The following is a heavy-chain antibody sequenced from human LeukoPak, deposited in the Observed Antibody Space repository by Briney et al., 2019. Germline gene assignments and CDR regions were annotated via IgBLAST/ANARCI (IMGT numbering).Heavy chain of an antibody. CDR2: INHSGST. J-gene: IGHJ6*03. CDR1: GGSFCGYY. Sequence: SETLSLTCAVYGGSFCGYYWSWIRQPPGKGLEWIGEINHSGSTNCNPSLKSRVTISVDTSKNQFSLKLSSVTAADTAVYYCARGPDSSSWYAYYYYMDVWGKGTTVTVSS. V-gene: IGHV4-34*01. CDR3: ARGPDSSSWYAYYYYMDV. D-gene: IGHD6-13*01.